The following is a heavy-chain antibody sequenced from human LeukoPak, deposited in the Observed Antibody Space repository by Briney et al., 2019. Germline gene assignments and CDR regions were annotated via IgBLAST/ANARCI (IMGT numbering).Heavy chain of an antibody. CDR1: GYTFTSYG. J-gene: IGHJ5*02. V-gene: IGHV1-18*01. CDR3: ARLISGLWFGESIFDP. D-gene: IGHD3-10*01. Sequence: ASVKVSCKASGYTFTSYGISWVRQAPGQGLVWMGWISAYNGNTNYAQKLQGRVTMTTDTSTSTAYMELRSLRSDDTAVYYCARLISGLWFGESIFDPWGQGTLVTVSS. CDR2: ISAYNGNT.